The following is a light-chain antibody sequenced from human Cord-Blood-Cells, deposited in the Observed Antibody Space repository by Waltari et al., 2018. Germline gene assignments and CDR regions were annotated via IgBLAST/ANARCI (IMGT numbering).Light chain of an antibody. CDR3: CSYAGSYTWV. CDR2: DVS. V-gene: IGLV2-11*02. Sequence: SALNPPRSVSGSSGQSGTISCTGTSSDVGGYNYFSWYQQHPGKAPKLMIYDVSKRPSGVPDRFSGSKSGNTASLTISGLQAEDEADYYCCSYAGSYTWVFGGGTKLTVL. CDR1: SSDVGGYNY. J-gene: IGLJ3*02.